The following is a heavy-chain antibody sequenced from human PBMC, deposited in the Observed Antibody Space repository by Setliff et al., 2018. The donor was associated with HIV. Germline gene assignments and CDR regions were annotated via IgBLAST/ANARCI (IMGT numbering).Heavy chain of an antibody. CDR2: IHPNSGVT. J-gene: IGHJ6*03. D-gene: IGHD2-8*02. Sequence: ASVKVSCKASGYTFTGYYMHWVRQAPGQGLEWMGWIHPNSGVTNSAQKFQGRVTVTRDTSISTVHMELTSLRSDDSAVYYCARGAGGVNYHYYYYMDIWGSGTTVTVSS. V-gene: IGHV1-2*02. CDR3: ARGAGGVNYHYYYYMDI. CDR1: GYTFTGYY.